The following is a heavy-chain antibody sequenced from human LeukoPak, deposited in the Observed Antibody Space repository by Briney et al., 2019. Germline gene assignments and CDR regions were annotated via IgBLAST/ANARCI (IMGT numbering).Heavy chain of an antibody. CDR3: TSSGYDSPTYSDYSFH. Sequence: PGGSLRLSCAASGFTFSGSAMHWVRQASGKGLEWVGRIRSKANSYATAYAASVKGRFTISRDDSKNTAYLQMNSLKTEDTAVYYCTSSGYDSPTYSDYSFHWGQGTLVTVSS. V-gene: IGHV3-73*01. J-gene: IGHJ4*02. CDR1: GFTFSGSA. CDR2: IRSKANSYAT. D-gene: IGHD5-12*01.